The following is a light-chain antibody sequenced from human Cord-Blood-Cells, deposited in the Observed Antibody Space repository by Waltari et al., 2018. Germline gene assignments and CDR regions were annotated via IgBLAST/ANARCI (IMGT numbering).Light chain of an antibody. CDR2: AAS. Sequence: DIQMTQSPSSLSASVGDRVPITCRASQSISSYLNWYQQKPGKAPKLLIYAASSLQSGVPSRFSGSGSGTDFTLTISSLQPEDFATYYCQQSYSTLSTFGPGTKVDIK. J-gene: IGKJ3*01. V-gene: IGKV1-39*01. CDR1: QSISSY. CDR3: QQSYSTLST.